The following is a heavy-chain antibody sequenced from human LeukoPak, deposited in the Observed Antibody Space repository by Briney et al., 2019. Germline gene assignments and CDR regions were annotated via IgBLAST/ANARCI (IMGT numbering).Heavy chain of an antibody. CDR1: GFTFSSYW. J-gene: IGHJ4*02. D-gene: IGHD3-10*01. CDR2: IKQDGSEK. CDR3: ARGRVRGVIISPVPRRFDY. V-gene: IGHV3-7*04. Sequence: PGGSLRLSCAASGFTFSSYWMSWVRQAPGKGLEWVANIKQDGSEKYYVDSVKGRFTISRDNAKNSLYLQMNSLRAEDTAVYYCARGRVRGVIISPVPRRFDYWGQGTLVTVSS.